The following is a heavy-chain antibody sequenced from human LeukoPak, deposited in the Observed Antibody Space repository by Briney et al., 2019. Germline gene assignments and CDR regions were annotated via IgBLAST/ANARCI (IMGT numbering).Heavy chain of an antibody. J-gene: IGHJ4*02. CDR1: GFTFSSYG. CDR3: AREGHPSRLGELSRVDYFDY. V-gene: IGHV3-30*02. CDR2: IRYDGSNK. D-gene: IGHD3-16*02. Sequence: GGSLRLPCAASGFTFSSYGMHWVRQAPGKGLEWVAFIRYDGSNKYYADSVKGRFTISRDNSKNTLYLQMNSLRAEDTAVYYCAREGHPSRLGELSRVDYFDYWGQGTLVTVSS.